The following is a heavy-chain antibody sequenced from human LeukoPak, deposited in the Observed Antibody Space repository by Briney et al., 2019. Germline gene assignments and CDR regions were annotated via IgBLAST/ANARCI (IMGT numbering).Heavy chain of an antibody. CDR3: AKVANINSLFDI. J-gene: IGHJ3*02. V-gene: IGHV3-23*01. CDR1: GFTFSSYA. D-gene: IGHD2-21*01. CDR2: ISGSGGST. Sequence: GRSLRLSCAASGFTFSSYAMSWVRQAPGKELEWVSAISGSGGSTYYADSVKGRFTISRDNSKNTLYLQMNSLRAEDTAVYYCAKVANINSLFDIWGQGTMVTVSS.